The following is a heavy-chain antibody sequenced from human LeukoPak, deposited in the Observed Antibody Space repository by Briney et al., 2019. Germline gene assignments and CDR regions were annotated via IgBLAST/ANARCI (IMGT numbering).Heavy chain of an antibody. J-gene: IGHJ4*02. Sequence: PGRSLRLSCTVSGFTFGDYAMTWFRQAPGKGLEWVGFIRSETYGGTTEYAASVKGRFSISRDDSKSIAYLQMNSLKTEDTAVYFCTRDPAGYAYGYSFFDYWGQGTLVTVSS. V-gene: IGHV3-49*03. CDR3: TRDPAGYAYGYSFFDY. D-gene: IGHD3-22*01. CDR1: GFTFGDYA. CDR2: IRSETYGGTT.